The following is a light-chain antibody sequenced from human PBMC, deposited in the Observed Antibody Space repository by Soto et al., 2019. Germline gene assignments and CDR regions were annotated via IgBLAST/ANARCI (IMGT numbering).Light chain of an antibody. V-gene: IGKV1-27*01. CDR3: QKYYSAPET. CDR1: QGISSY. Sequence: DIQMTQSPSSLSASVGDRVTITCRASQGISSYLAWYQQKPGKVPKVLIYAASTLHSGVPSRFSGSGSGTEFTLTISNVQPVDVATYYCQKYYSAPETFGQGTKVEIK. J-gene: IGKJ1*01. CDR2: AAS.